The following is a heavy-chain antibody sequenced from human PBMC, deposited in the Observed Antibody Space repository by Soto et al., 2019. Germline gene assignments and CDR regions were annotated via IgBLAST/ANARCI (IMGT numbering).Heavy chain of an antibody. CDR1: GGSISSYY. J-gene: IGHJ4*02. V-gene: IGHV4-59*01. Sequence: SETLSLTCTVSGGSISSYYWSWIRQPPGKGLEWIGYIYYSGSTNYNPSLKSRVTISVDTSKNQFSLKLSSVTAADTAVYYCARGSGSSWYASYWGQGTLVTVSS. CDR2: IYYSGST. D-gene: IGHD2-15*01. CDR3: ARGSGSSWYASY.